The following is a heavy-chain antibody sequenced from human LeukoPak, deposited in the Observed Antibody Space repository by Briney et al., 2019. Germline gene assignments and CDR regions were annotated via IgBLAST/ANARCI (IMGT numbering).Heavy chain of an antibody. Sequence: GGSLRLSCAASGITFGNNWMHWVRQGPGKGLVWISRINSDGGGAIYADPVKGRFTVSRDNAKNTLYLQMNSLRAEDTAVYYCARDVPHNWFDTWGQGTLVIVSS. J-gene: IGHJ5*02. CDR1: GITFGNNW. V-gene: IGHV3-74*01. CDR3: ARDVPHNWFDT. CDR2: INSDGGGA.